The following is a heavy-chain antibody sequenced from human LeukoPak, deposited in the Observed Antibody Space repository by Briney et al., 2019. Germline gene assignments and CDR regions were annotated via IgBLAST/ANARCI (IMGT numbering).Heavy chain of an antibody. Sequence: ASVKVSCKASRYTFTSYYMHWVRQAPGQWLEWMGMINPSGGSTSYAQKFQGRVTMTRDTSTSTVYMELSSLRSEDTAVYYCARDGGHLGYSGYDLARPLDAFDIWGQGTMVTVSS. V-gene: IGHV1-46*01. J-gene: IGHJ3*02. CDR1: RYTFTSYY. CDR2: INPSGGST. D-gene: IGHD5-12*01. CDR3: ARDGGHLGYSGYDLARPLDAFDI.